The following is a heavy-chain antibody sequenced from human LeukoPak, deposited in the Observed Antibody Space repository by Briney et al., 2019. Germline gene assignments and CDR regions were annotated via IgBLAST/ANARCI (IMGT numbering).Heavy chain of an antibody. D-gene: IGHD6-19*01. V-gene: IGHV1-2*04. Sequence: ASVKVSCKASGYTFTSYDINWVRQATGQGLEWMGWINPNSGGTNYAQKFQGWVTMTRDTSISTAYMELSRLRSDDTAVYYCARASSGWIYGMDVWGQGTTVTVSS. CDR2: INPNSGGT. CDR1: GYTFTSYD. J-gene: IGHJ6*02. CDR3: ARASSGWIYGMDV.